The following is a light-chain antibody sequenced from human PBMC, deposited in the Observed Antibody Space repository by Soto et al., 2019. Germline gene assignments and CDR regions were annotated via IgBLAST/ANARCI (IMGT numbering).Light chain of an antibody. CDR1: QSGSSN. Sequence: EIVMTQSPATLSVSPGERATLSCRASQSGSSNLAWYQQKPDQAPRLLIYGASTRATGIPAMFSGSGSGTEFTLTISSLQSEDFAVYYCQQYNNWLVTFGGGTKVDI. V-gene: IGKV3-15*01. J-gene: IGKJ4*01. CDR2: GAS. CDR3: QQYNNWLVT.